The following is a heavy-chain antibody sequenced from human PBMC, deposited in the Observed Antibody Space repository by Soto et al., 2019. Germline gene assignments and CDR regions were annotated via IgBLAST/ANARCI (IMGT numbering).Heavy chain of an antibody. D-gene: IGHD3-10*01. CDR1: GLTLSRFA. CDR3: ARDPVNYYGSWTYGMDV. J-gene: IGHJ6*02. V-gene: IGHV3-30-3*01. Sequence: QVQLVESGGGVVQPGRSLRLSCAASGLTLSRFAMHWVRQAPGKGLEWVAVIGYDGSKKDYADSVKGRFTISRDNSKNTLYLQMNGLRPEDTAVYYCARDPVNYYGSWTYGMDVWGQGTTVTVSS. CDR2: IGYDGSKK.